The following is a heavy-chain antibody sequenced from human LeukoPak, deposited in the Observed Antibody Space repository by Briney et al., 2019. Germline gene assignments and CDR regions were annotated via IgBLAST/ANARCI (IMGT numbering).Heavy chain of an antibody. V-gene: IGHV3-30*02. Sequence: PGGSLRLSCAASGFTFSTYVLRWVRQAPGKGLEWVAFIRSDGSNEYYADSVKGRFTISRDNSKNTLYLQMSSLRDEDTAVYYCARDTWPYCSAGSCYWGTFDYWGQGTLVTVSS. D-gene: IGHD2-15*01. J-gene: IGHJ4*02. CDR3: ARDTWPYCSAGSCYWGTFDY. CDR2: IRSDGSNE. CDR1: GFTFSTYV.